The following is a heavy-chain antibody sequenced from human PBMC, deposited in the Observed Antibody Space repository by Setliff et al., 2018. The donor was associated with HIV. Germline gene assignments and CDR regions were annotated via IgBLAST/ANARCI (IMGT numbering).Heavy chain of an antibody. CDR2: IKQDGSEK. V-gene: IGHV3-7*01. D-gene: IGHD3-10*01. CDR1: GFTFSNYW. Sequence: VGSLRLSCAASGFTFSNYWMNWVRQAPGKGLEWVANIKQDGSEKYYVDSVKGRFTISRDNAKNSLYLQMNSLRGEDTAVYFCARGYYGSDLQNGMDVWGQGTTVTVSS. J-gene: IGHJ6*02. CDR3: ARGYYGSDLQNGMDV.